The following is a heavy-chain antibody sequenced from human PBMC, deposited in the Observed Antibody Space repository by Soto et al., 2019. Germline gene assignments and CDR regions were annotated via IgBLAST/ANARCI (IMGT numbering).Heavy chain of an antibody. CDR2: INDSGNI. J-gene: IGHJ6*03. D-gene: IGHD3-10*01. V-gene: IGHV4-34*01. CDR1: DGSFSGYQ. Sequence: QVQLQQWGAGLLKPSETLSLTCAVYDGSFSGYQWSWIRQTPGKGLEWIGGINDSGNINYNPSLTSRVTILVDSPKKQISLRLRSVTAADTAVYYCARGLIMWFGELSRRGGYYYYMDVWGKGTTVTVSS. CDR3: ARGLIMWFGELSRRGGYYYYMDV.